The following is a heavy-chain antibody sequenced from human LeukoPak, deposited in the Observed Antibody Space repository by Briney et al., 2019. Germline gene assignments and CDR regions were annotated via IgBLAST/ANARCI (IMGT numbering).Heavy chain of an antibody. CDR2: IYVTGST. V-gene: IGHV4-59*08. CDR3: ARHVGGGIEDMDV. D-gene: IGHD3-16*02. J-gene: IGHJ6*03. Sequence: PSETLSLTCIVSGGSIGTYYWSWIRQSPGKGLEWIGYIYVTGSTRYNPYLQSRVTISVDTSRNQFFLKMSSVTAADTAVYYCARHVGGGIEDMDVWGTGTKVTVSS. CDR1: GGSIGTYY.